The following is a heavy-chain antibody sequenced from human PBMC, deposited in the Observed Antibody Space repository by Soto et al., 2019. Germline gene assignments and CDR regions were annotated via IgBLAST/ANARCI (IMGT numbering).Heavy chain of an antibody. CDR2: ISGSGFKK. CDR3: AKNQGVELVPLATVDWFDP. CDR1: GFIFEKFG. D-gene: IGHD1-26*01. J-gene: IGHJ5*02. V-gene: IGHV3-23*01. Sequence: GSLRLSCASSGFIFEKFGMSWVRQAPGKGLEWISSISGSGFKKYYADSVKGRFTISRDNSKSTVYLELNNLSAEDTAVYHCAKNQGVELVPLATVDWFDPWGQGSVVTVSS.